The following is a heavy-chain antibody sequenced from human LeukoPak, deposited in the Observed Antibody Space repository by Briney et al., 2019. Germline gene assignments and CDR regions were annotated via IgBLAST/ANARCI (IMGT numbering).Heavy chain of an antibody. CDR1: GGSFSGYY. V-gene: IGHV4-34*01. CDR3: ARGYSILTGYYYFDY. J-gene: IGHJ4*02. D-gene: IGHD3-9*01. Sequence: SETLSLTCAVYGGSFSGYYWSWIRQPPGKGLEWIGEINHSGSTNYNPSLKSRVTISVDTSKNQFSLKLSSVTAADTAVYYCARGYSILTGYYYFDYWGQGTLVTVSS. CDR2: INHSGST.